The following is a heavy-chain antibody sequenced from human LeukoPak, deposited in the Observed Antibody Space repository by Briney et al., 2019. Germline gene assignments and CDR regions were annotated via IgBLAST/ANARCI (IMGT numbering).Heavy chain of an antibody. J-gene: IGHJ4*02. V-gene: IGHV3-21*01. CDR2: ISGSGSSI. D-gene: IGHD3-10*01. Sequence: VGSLRLSCAASGFSFSSSTMNWVRQAPGKGLEWVSSISGSGSSIYYADSVKGRITISRDNTKNSLYLRMSSLRAEDTAVYYCVRDAGHIWYGRFDYWGQGALVTVSS. CDR1: GFSFSSST. CDR3: VRDAGHIWYGRFDY.